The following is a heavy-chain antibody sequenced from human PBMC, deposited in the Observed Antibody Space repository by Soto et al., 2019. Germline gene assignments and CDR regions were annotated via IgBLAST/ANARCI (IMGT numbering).Heavy chain of an antibody. D-gene: IGHD6-25*01. CDR3: TRRKERSGPHYFDY. V-gene: IGHV1-8*01. J-gene: IGHJ4*02. CDR2: MNPNSGNA. CDR1: GFTFSTYD. Sequence: QVPLVQSGAEVKKPGASVKVSCKASGFTFSTYDIHWVRQATGQGLEWMGWMNPNSGNAGYAQKFQGRVTMTRNTSISTSYMELSSLTSEDTALYYCTRRKERSGPHYFDYWGQGSLVTVSS.